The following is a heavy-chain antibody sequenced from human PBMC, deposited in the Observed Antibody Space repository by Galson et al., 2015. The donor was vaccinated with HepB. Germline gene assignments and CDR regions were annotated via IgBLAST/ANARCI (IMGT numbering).Heavy chain of an antibody. CDR3: ARDGGYCSSTSCHRRYSYYYYYMDV. J-gene: IGHJ6*03. CDR1: GGTFSSYA. D-gene: IGHD2-2*01. Sequence: SVKVSCKASGGTFSSYAISWVRQAPGQGLEWMGGIIPIFGTANYAQKFQGRVTITADESTSTAYMELSSLRSEDTAVYYCARDGGYCSSTSCHRRYSYYYYYMDVWGKGTTVTVSS. CDR2: IIPIFGTA. V-gene: IGHV1-69*13.